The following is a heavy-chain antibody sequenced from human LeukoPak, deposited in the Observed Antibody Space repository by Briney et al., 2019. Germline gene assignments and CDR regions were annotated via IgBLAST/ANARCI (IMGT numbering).Heavy chain of an antibody. CDR1: GGSISSYY. J-gene: IGHJ4*02. D-gene: IGHD6-13*01. V-gene: IGHV4-59*01. CDR3: ATSSSWWRGCDY. Sequence: SETLSLTCTVSGGSISSYYWSWIRQPPGKGLEWIGYIYYSGSTNYNPSLKSRVAISVDTSKNQFSLKLSSVTAADTAVYYCATSSSWWRGCDYWGQGTLVTVSS. CDR2: IYYSGST.